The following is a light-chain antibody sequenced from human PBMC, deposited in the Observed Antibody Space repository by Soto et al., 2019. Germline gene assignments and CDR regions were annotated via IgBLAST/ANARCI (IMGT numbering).Light chain of an antibody. CDR2: GAS. CDR1: QSVSSN. V-gene: IGKV3-15*01. CDR3: QQYNNWPFT. Sequence: EIVLTQSPATLSVSPGERATLSCRASQSVSSNLAWYQQKPGQAPRLLIYGASTRATRISARFSGSGSGTEFTLTISSLQSEDFAVYYCQQYNNWPFTFGQGTRLEIK. J-gene: IGKJ5*01.